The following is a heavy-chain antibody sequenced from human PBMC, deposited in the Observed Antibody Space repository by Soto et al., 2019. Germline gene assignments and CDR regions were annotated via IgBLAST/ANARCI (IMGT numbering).Heavy chain of an antibody. Sequence: GASVKVSCKASGYTFTSYGISWVRQAPGQGLEWMGWISAYNGNTNYAQKLQGRVTMTTDTSTSTAYMELRSLRSDDTAVYYCARAYSSGWYINWFDPWGQGTLVTVSS. J-gene: IGHJ5*02. CDR3: ARAYSSGWYINWFDP. CDR2: ISAYNGNT. D-gene: IGHD6-19*01. V-gene: IGHV1-18*01. CDR1: GYTFTSYG.